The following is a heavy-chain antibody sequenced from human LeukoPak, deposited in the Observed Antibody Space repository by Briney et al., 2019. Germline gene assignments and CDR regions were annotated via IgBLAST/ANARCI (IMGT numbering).Heavy chain of an antibody. Sequence: SVKVSCKASGGTFSSYAISWVRQAPGQGVEGMGRIIPILGIANYAQKFQGRVTITADKSTSTAYMELSSLRSEDTAVYYCASRVSAAGTIVPFDPWGQGTLVTVSS. D-gene: IGHD6-13*01. V-gene: IGHV1-69*04. CDR3: ASRVSAAGTIVPFDP. CDR2: IIPILGIA. CDR1: GGTFSSYA. J-gene: IGHJ5*02.